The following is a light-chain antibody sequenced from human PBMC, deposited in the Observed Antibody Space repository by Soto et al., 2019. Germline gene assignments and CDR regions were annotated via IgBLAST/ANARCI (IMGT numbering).Light chain of an antibody. J-gene: IGLJ2*01. Sequence: QSALTQSASVSGSPGQSITISCTGTSSDVGGYDYVSWYQQHPGKAPKLVIYDVSNRPSGVSNRFSGSKSGNTASLTISGLQAEDEADYYCSSYTTSNTLVFGGGTELTVL. CDR1: SSDVGGYDY. CDR3: SSYTTSNTLV. CDR2: DVS. V-gene: IGLV2-14*01.